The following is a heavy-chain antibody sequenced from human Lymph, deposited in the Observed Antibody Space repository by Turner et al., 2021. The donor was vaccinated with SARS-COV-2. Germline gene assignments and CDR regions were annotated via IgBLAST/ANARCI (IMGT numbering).Heavy chain of an antibody. CDR3: ARDSSGSGTLDY. V-gene: IGHV3-30-3*01. CDR1: GFTFNNYP. Sequence: QVQLVGSGGGVVQPGGSLRLSCAASGFTFNNYPMHWVRQAPGKGLEWGAVISYDGSNKYYADSVKGRFTISRDNSKNPLYLQMNSLRAEDTAVYYCARDSSGSGTLDYWGQGTLVTVSS. CDR2: ISYDGSNK. J-gene: IGHJ4*02. D-gene: IGHD3-10*01.